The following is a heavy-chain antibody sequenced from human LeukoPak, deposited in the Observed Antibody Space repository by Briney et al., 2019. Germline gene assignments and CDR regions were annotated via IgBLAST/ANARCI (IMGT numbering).Heavy chain of an antibody. CDR2: ISAYNGNT. V-gene: IGHV1-18*01. CDR3: ARCLITIFGVVIPYFDY. D-gene: IGHD3-3*01. Sequence: ASVKVSCKASGYTFTSYGISWVRQAPGQGLEWMGWISAYNGNTNYARKLQGRVTMTTDTSTSTAYMELRSLRSDDTAVYYCARCLITIFGVVIPYFDYWGQGTLVTVSS. J-gene: IGHJ4*02. CDR1: GYTFTSYG.